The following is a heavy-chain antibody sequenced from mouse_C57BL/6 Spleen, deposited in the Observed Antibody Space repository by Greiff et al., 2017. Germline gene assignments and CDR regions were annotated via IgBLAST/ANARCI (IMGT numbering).Heavy chain of an antibody. D-gene: IGHD2-4*01. CDR2: IDPSDSYT. J-gene: IGHJ4*01. CDR1: GYTFTSYW. CDR3: GPMITTVMDY. V-gene: IGHV1-50*01. Sequence: VQLQQSGAELVKPGASVKLSCKASGYTFTSYWMQWVKQRPGQGLEWIGEIDPSDSYTNYNQKFKGKATLTVDTSSSTAYMQLSSLTSKDSAVYYCGPMITTVMDYWGQGTSVTVSS.